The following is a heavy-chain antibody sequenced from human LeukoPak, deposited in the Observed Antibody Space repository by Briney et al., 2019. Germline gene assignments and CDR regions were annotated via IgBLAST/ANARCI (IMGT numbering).Heavy chain of an antibody. J-gene: IGHJ6*03. D-gene: IGHD1-1*01. V-gene: IGHV6-1*01. CDR1: GDSVSSNNAA. CDR2: TYYRSKWYN. CDR3: ARRPSVLWNDGYYYYMDV. Sequence: SQTLSLTCAISGDSVSSNNAAWNWIRQSPSRGLEWLGRTYYRSKWYNDYAVSVKSRITINPDTSKNQFSLKLSSVTAADTAVYYCARRPSVLWNDGYYYYMDVWGKGTTVNISS.